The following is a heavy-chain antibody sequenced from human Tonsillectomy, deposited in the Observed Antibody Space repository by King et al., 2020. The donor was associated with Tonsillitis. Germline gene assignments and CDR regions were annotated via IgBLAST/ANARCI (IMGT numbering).Heavy chain of an antibody. CDR3: AKLLRSGYHLYYMDV. CDR2: ISDIAGGT. Sequence: VQLVESGGGLVQPGGSLRLSCAASGFTFSSFAITWVRQAPGKGLEWVSSISDIAGGTYYADSVNGRFTISRDNSKNTLYLQVNGLRAEDTAVYYCAKLLRSGYHLYYMDVWGKGTTVTVSS. J-gene: IGHJ6*03. CDR1: GFTFSSFA. V-gene: IGHV3-23*04. D-gene: IGHD3-3*01.